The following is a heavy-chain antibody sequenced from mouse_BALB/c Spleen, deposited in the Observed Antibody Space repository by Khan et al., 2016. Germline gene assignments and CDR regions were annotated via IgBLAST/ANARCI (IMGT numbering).Heavy chain of an antibody. V-gene: IGHV5-6-5*01. J-gene: IGHJ2*01. CDR1: GFTFSSYA. CDR3: ARGGNDYFDY. CDR2: ISSGGST. Sequence: EVELVESGGGLVKPGGSLKLSCAASGFTFSSYAMSWVRQTPEKRLEWVASISSGGSTYYPDSVKGRFTIPSDNARSILYLQMSSLRSEDTAMYYCARGGNDYFDYWGQGTTLTVSS. D-gene: IGHD2-1*01.